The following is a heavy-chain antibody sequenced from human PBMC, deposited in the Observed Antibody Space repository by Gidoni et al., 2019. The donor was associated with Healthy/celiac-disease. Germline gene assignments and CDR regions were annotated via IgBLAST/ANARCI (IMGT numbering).Heavy chain of an antibody. J-gene: IGHJ5*02. Sequence: QVQLVQSGAAVQKPGASVKVSCKASGYTFTGYYMHWVRQAPGQGLEWMGRINPNSGGTNDAQKFQGRVTMTRDTSISTAYIELSRLRSDDTAVYYCARDVVGATDAVFDPWGQGTLVTVSS. CDR1: GYTFTGYY. D-gene: IGHD1-26*01. V-gene: IGHV1-2*06. CDR2: INPNSGGT. CDR3: ARDVVGATDAVFDP.